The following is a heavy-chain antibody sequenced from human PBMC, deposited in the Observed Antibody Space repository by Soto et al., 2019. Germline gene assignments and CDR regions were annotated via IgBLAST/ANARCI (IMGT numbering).Heavy chain of an antibody. J-gene: IGHJ4*02. Sequence: PGGSLRLSCAASGFTFSSYSMNWVRQAPGKGLEWVSYISSSSSTIYYADSVKGRFTISRDNAKNSLYLQMNSLRDEDTAVYYCARDQVPAAGKVRYFDYWGQGTLVTVSS. CDR1: GFTFSSYS. CDR3: ARDQVPAAGKVRYFDY. V-gene: IGHV3-48*02. D-gene: IGHD6-13*01. CDR2: ISSSSSTI.